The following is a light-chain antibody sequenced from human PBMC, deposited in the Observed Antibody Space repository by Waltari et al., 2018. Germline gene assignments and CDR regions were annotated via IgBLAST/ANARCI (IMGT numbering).Light chain of an antibody. J-gene: IGKJ2*01. CDR1: QSNSSW. CDR2: KAS. V-gene: IGKV1-5*03. Sequence: DIQMTQSPATLSASVVDRVTISCRASQSNSSWLAWYQQKPGKAPKILNFKASFLESGVPSRFSGSGSGTEFSLTISSLQPEDFATYYCQQYDDFPFTFGQGTKVEVK. CDR3: QQYDDFPFT.